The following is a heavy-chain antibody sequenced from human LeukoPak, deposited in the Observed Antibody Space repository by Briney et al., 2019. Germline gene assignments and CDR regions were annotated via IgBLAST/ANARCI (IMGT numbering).Heavy chain of an antibody. CDR3: AKGVLWELLRNSFFDY. D-gene: IGHD1-26*01. V-gene: IGHV3-30*18. Sequence: GGSLRLSCAASGFTFSSYGMHWVRQAPGKELEWVAVISYDGSNKYYADSVKGRFTISRDNSKNTLYLQMNSLRAEDTAVYYCAKGVLWELLRNSFFDYWGQGTLVTVSS. CDR1: GFTFSSYG. CDR2: ISYDGSNK. J-gene: IGHJ4*02.